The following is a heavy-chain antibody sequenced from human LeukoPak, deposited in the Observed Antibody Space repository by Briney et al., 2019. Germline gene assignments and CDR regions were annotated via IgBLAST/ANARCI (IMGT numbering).Heavy chain of an antibody. J-gene: IGHJ6*03. Sequence: GGSLRLXCVVSGFPFTNAWMSWVRQAPGKGLEWVGRIKSKTDGGTADYAAPVRGRFTMWRDDARSALYLQMNSLQTEDTAVYYCTPDLMDVWGKGTTVTVSS. CDR1: GFPFTNAW. V-gene: IGHV3-15*01. CDR2: IKSKTDGGTA. CDR3: TPDLMDV.